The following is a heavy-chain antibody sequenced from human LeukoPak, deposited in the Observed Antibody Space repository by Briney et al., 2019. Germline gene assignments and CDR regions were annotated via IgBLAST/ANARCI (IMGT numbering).Heavy chain of an antibody. D-gene: IGHD3-16*01. CDR1: GGSISSYY. V-gene: IGHV4-59*01. J-gene: IGHJ4*02. CDR3: ALGGDFDY. CDR2: IYYSGST. Sequence: KTSETLSLTCTVSGGSISSYYWNWIRQPPGKGLEWIGYIYYSGSTNYNPSLESRVTISVDTSNNHFSLKLSSVTAADTAVYYCALGGDFDYWGQGTLVTVSS.